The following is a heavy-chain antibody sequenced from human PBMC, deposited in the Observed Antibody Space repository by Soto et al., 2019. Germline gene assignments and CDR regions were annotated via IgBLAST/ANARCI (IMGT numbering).Heavy chain of an antibody. V-gene: IGHV4-31*03. Sequence: QVQLQESGPGLVKPSQTLSLTCTVSGGSISSCGYYWSWIRQHPGKGLAWTGYIYYSGSTYYNPSPKSRFTISVDTSKNQFSLKLSSVTAADTAVYCCASLALWFGELPPNLWGWFDPWGQGTLVTVSS. CDR2: IYYSGST. CDR1: GGSISSCGYY. J-gene: IGHJ5*02. CDR3: ASLALWFGELPPNLWGWFDP. D-gene: IGHD3-10*01.